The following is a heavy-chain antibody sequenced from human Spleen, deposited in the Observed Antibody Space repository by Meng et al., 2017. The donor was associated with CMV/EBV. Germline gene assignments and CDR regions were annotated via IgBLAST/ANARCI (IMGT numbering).Heavy chain of an antibody. V-gene: IGHV3-7*01. CDR2: IKQDGSEK. Sequence: GESLKISCAASGFTFSSYWMSWVRQAPGKGLEWVANIKQDGSEKYYVDSVKGRFTISRDNAKNSLYLQMNSLRAEDTAVYYCARLSRDGYNLWHFDYWGQGTLVTVSS. CDR1: GFTFSSYW. CDR3: ARLSRDGYNLWHFDY. J-gene: IGHJ4*02. D-gene: IGHD5-24*01.